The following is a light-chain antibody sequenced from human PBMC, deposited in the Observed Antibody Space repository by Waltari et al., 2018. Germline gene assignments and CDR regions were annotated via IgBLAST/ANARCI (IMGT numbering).Light chain of an antibody. CDR2: GTS. V-gene: IGKV3-20*01. J-gene: IGKJ4*01. Sequence: IVLTQSPGTLSLSPAERASLSCRASMGVNRNYLACYQHKPGQAPRLLIYGTSNRATGIPGRFSSSGCGTDFTLTISRLEPEDFAVYCWHQHSASPSFGGGAKVEIK. CDR3: HQHSASPS. CDR1: MGVNRNY.